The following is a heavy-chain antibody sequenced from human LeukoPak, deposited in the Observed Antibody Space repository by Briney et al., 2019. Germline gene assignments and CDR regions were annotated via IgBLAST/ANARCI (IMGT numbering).Heavy chain of an antibody. CDR2: MNPNSGNT. V-gene: IGHV1-8*01. CDR1: GYTFTSYD. J-gene: IGHJ3*02. D-gene: IGHD3-22*01. CDR3: ARRSYDSSGYWGAFDI. Sequence: ASVKVSFKASGYTFTSYDINWVRQATGQGLEWMGWMNPNSGNTGYAQKFQGRVTMTRNTSIGTAYMELSSLRSEDTAVYYCARRSYDSSGYWGAFDIWGQGTMVTVSS.